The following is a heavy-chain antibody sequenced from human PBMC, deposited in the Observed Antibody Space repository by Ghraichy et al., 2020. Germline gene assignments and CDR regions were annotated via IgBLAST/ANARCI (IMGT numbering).Heavy chain of an antibody. CDR2: IYPGDSDT. CDR1: GYNFTNYW. D-gene: IGHD3-10*01. Sequence: GGSLRLSCKGSGYNFTNYWIGWVRQRPGKGLEWMGIIYPGDSDTRYSPSFQGQVTISAGKSINTAYLQWSSLKASDTAMYYCTRRGSSAPDYWGQGTQVIVSS. CDR3: TRRGSSAPDY. V-gene: IGHV5-51*01. J-gene: IGHJ4*02.